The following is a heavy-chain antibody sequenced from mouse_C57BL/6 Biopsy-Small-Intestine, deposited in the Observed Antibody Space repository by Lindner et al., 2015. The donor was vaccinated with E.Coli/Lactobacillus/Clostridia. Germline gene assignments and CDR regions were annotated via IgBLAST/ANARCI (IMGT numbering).Heavy chain of an antibody. CDR1: GYSFTDYN. V-gene: IGHV1-39*01. CDR3: ARGTAWFAY. Sequence: VQLQESGPELVKPGASVKISCKASGYSFTDYNMNWVKQSDGKSLEWIGLINPSYDTTSYNQKFKGKATLTVDQSSSTAYMQLNSLTSEDSSVYYCARGTAWFAYWGQGTLVTVSA. J-gene: IGHJ3*01. CDR2: INPSYDTT. D-gene: IGHD3-3*01.